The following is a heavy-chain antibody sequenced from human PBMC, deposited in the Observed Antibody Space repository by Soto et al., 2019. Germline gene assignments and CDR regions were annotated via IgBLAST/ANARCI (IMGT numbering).Heavy chain of an antibody. D-gene: IGHD1-26*01. J-gene: IGHJ3*02. CDR1: GYTLTELS. CDR2: FDPEDGET. V-gene: IGHV1-24*01. CDR3: ATSRWYSGSYYAFEI. Sequence: ASVKVSCKVSGYTLTELSMHWVRQAPGKGLEWMGGFDPEDGETIYEQKFQGRVTMTEDTSTDTAYMELSSLRSEDTAVYYCATSRWYSGSYYAFEIWGQGTMVTVSS.